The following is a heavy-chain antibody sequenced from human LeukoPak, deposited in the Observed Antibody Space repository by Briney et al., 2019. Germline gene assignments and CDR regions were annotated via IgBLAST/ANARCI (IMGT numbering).Heavy chain of an antibody. J-gene: IGHJ2*01. CDR2: IYYSGST. Sequence: PSETLSLTCTVSGGSISSYYWSWIRQPPGKGLEWIGYIYYSGSTKNNPSLKSRVTISVDTSKNQFSLKLSSVTAADTAVYYCARHEGGYTWYLGLWGRGTLVTVSS. CDR1: GGSISSYY. CDR3: ARHEGGYTWYLGL. V-gene: IGHV4-59*08. D-gene: IGHD5-12*01.